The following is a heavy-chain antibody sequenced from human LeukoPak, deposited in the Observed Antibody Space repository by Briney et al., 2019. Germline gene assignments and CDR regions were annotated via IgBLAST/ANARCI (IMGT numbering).Heavy chain of an antibody. CDR1: GFTFSSYG. Sequence: GGSLRLSCAASGFTFSSYGMHWVRQAPGKGLEWVAVISYDGSNKYYADSVKGRFTISRDNSKNTLYLQMNSLRAEDTAVYYCARDQSGGYSGFDPRDWGQGALVTVSS. CDR3: ARDQSGGYSGFDPRD. J-gene: IGHJ4*02. V-gene: IGHV3-30*03. CDR2: ISYDGSNK. D-gene: IGHD5-12*01.